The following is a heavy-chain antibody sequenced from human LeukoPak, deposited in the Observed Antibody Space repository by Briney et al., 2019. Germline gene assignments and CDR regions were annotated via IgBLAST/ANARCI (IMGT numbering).Heavy chain of an antibody. CDR1: GFTFEDYA. CDR2: ISWNSGNV. J-gene: IGHJ4*02. V-gene: IGHV3-9*01. Sequence: SLRLSCTASGFTFEDYAMHWVRQAPGRGLEWVSGISWNSGNVRYADSVKGRFTVSRDNAKKSLFLQMNSLRPEDTAFYYCAKGWAAAGLGYYFDSWGQGTLVTVSS. D-gene: IGHD6-13*01. CDR3: AKGWAAAGLGYYFDS.